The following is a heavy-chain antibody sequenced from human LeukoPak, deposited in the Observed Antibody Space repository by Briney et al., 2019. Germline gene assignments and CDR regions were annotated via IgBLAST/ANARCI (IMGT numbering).Heavy chain of an antibody. V-gene: IGHV1-69*05. Sequence: SVKVSCKASGGTFSSYAISWVRQAPGQGLEWMGGIIPIFGTANYAQKFQGRVTITTDESTSTAYTELSSLRSEDTAVYYCAKQEGYCTNGVCYTRRGYWFDPWGQGTLVTVSS. D-gene: IGHD2-8*01. CDR3: AKQEGYCTNGVCYTRRGYWFDP. J-gene: IGHJ5*02. CDR2: IIPIFGTA. CDR1: GGTFSSYA.